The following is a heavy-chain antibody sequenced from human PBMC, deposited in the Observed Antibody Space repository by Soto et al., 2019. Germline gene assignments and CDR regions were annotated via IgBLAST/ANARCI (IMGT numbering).Heavy chain of an antibody. CDR1: GGPFSSYT. D-gene: IGHD6-25*01. J-gene: IGHJ4*02. Sequence: QVQLVQSGAEVKKPGSSVKVSCRATGGPFSSYTFTWVRQASGQGLEWMGGIIPVLGLANYAQKFQDRVTSTADNSTGTVYMELRGLSSEATAVYYCAGSGWGGPSGKWGQGSLVTVSS. V-gene: IGHV1-69*02. CDR3: AGSGWGGPSGK. CDR2: IIPVLGLA.